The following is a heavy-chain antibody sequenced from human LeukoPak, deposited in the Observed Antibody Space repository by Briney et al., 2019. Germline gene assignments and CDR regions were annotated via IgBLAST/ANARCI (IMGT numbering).Heavy chain of an antibody. CDR1: GGSISSSNW. J-gene: IGHJ4*02. D-gene: IGHD6-13*01. CDR2: IYHSGST. Sequence: PSETLSLTCAVSGGSISSSNWWSWVRQPPGKGLEWIGEIYHSGSTNYNPSLKSRVNISVDKSKNQFSLKLSSVTAADTAVYYCARSSFGRWYVYWGQGTLVTVSS. V-gene: IGHV4-4*02. CDR3: ARSSFGRWYVY.